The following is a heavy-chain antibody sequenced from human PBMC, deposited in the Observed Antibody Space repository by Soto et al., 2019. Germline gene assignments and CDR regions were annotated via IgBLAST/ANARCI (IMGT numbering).Heavy chain of an antibody. D-gene: IGHD3-10*01. CDR3: ARFYVVRGVMSAFDI. Sequence: QVQLQESGPGLVKPSQTLSLACTVSGGSISSGGYYWSWIRQHPGKGLEWIGYIYYLGSTYYNPSRKRRVTISVDTSKKQFSLKLSSVTAADTAVYYCARFYVVRGVMSAFDIWGQGTMVTVSS. J-gene: IGHJ3*02. CDR2: IYYLGST. CDR1: GGSISSGGYY. V-gene: IGHV4-31*03.